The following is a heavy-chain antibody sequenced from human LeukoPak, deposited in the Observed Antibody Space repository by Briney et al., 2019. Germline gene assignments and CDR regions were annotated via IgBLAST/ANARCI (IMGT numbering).Heavy chain of an antibody. CDR3: ARQIAAAGYFDY. CDR2: IYTSGST. D-gene: IGHD6-13*01. CDR1: GGSISSYY. Sequence: SETLPLTCTVSGGSISSYYWSWIRQPAGKGLEWIGRIYTSGSTNYNPSLKSRVTMSVDTSKNQFSLKLSSVTAADTAVYYCARQIAAAGYFDYWGQGTLVTVSS. V-gene: IGHV4-4*07. J-gene: IGHJ4*02.